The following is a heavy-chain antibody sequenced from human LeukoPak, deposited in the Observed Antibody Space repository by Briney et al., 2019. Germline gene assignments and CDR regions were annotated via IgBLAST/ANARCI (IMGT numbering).Heavy chain of an antibody. J-gene: IGHJ4*02. Sequence: PSETLSLTCTVSGGSISSYYWSWIRQPPGKGLEWIGYIYYSGSTNYNPSLKSRVTISVDTSKNQFSLKLSSVTAADTAVYYCARSVVSMVRGGRSYYFDYWGQGTLVTVSS. CDR2: IYYSGST. CDR1: GGSISSYY. V-gene: IGHV4-59*01. CDR3: ARSVVSMVRGGRSYYFDY. D-gene: IGHD3-10*01.